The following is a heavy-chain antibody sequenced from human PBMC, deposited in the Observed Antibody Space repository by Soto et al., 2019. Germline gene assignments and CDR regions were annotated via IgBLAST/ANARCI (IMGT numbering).Heavy chain of an antibody. CDR2: IHSDANT. CDR3: AMHVWLES. Sequence: EVQLVETGGGFIQPGGSLRLSCAASGFNVSSNSMIWVRQAPGKGLEWLSLIHSDANTKYADSVKGRFTISRDSFENMVYLQMNSLRAEDAAVYYCAMHVWLESWGQGALVTVSS. CDR1: GFNVSSNS. J-gene: IGHJ5*01. V-gene: IGHV3-53*02.